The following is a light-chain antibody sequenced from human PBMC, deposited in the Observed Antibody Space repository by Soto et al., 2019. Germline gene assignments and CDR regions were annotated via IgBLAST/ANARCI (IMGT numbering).Light chain of an antibody. Sequence: GDIVTITFRASQDIRDDLGLYQQKPGKAPKRLIYAASSLQSGVPSRFSGSGSGTEFTLTISSLQPEDSAIYYCQQADTFPITFGQGTRLEI. J-gene: IGKJ5*01. V-gene: IGKV1-17*01. CDR2: AAS. CDR1: QDIRDD. CDR3: QQADTFPIT.